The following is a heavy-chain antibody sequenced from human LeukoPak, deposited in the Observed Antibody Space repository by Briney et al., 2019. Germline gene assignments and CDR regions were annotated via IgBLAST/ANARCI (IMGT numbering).Heavy chain of an antibody. D-gene: IGHD1-26*01. V-gene: IGHV1-24*01. CDR1: GYTLTELS. CDR2: FDPGDGET. CDR3: ARDTVGANTYYYYYMDV. J-gene: IGHJ6*03. Sequence: ASVKVSCKVSGYTLTELSMHWVRQAPGKGLEWMGGFDPGDGETIYAQKFQGRVTMTEDTSTDTAYMELSSLRSEDTAVYYCARDTVGANTYYYYYMDVWGKGTTVTISS.